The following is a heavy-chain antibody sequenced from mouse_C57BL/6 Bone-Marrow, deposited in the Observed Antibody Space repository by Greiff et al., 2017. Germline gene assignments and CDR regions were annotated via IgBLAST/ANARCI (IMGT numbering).Heavy chain of an antibody. CDR3: ARDRYGNYYFDY. CDR2: ISDGGSYT. V-gene: IGHV5-4*01. J-gene: IGHJ2*01. D-gene: IGHD2-10*02. CDR1: GFTFSSYA. Sequence: EVKVVESGGGLVKPGGSLKLSCAASGFTFSSYAMSWVRQTPEKRLEWVATISDGGSYTYYPDNVKGRFTISRDNAKNNLYLQMSHLKSEDTAMYYCARDRYGNYYFDYWGQGTTLTVSS.